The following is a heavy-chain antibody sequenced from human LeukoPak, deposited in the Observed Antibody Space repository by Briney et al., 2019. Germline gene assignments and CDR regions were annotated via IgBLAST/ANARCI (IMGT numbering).Heavy chain of an antibody. CDR1: GYTLTELS. V-gene: IGHV1-24*01. CDR3: ATDAYYYGSGSYRN. J-gene: IGHJ4*02. D-gene: IGHD3-10*01. Sequence: ASVKVSCKVSGYTLTELSMHWVRQAPGKGLEWMGGFDPEDGETIYAQKFQGRVTMTEDTSTDTAYMELSSLRSEDTAVYYCATDAYYYGSGSYRNWGQGTLVTVSS. CDR2: FDPEDGET.